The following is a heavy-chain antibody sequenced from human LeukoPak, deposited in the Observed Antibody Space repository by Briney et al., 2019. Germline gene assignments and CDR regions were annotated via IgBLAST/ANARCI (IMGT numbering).Heavy chain of an antibody. CDR1: GVSFSTYY. CDR3: ARLTWDYYYMDV. J-gene: IGHJ6*03. CDR2: VNHSGYT. Sequence: SETLSLTCDVSGVSFSTYYWSWIRQSPEKGLEWIGEVNHSGYTNYNPSLKSRVTISVDTSKNQFSLKLSSVTAADTAVYYCARLTWDYYYMDVWGKGTTVTVSS. D-gene: IGHD1-26*01. V-gene: IGHV4-34*01.